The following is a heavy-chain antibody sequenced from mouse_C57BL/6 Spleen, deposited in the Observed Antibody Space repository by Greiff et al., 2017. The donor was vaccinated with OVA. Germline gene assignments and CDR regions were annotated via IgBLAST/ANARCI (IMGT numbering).Heavy chain of an antibody. Sequence: QVQLQQSGAELVKPGASVKISCKASGYAFSSYWMNWVKQRPGKGLEWIGQIYPGDGDTNYNGKFKGKATQTADKSASTAYRLLSSRSTEDSAVYFWARREYCDYWGQGTTLTGSS. CDR3: ARREYCDY. CDR1: GYAFSSYW. V-gene: IGHV1-80*01. J-gene: IGHJ2*01. CDR2: IYPGDGDT.